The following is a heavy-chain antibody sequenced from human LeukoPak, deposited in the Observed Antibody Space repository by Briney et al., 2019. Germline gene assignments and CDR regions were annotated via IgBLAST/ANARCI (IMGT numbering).Heavy chain of an antibody. V-gene: IGHV1-2*04. CDR1: GYTFTGYH. Sequence: ASAKVSCTASGYTFTGYHMPWVRQAPGQGLEWMGWINPNSGGTNYAQKFQGWVTMTRDTSISTAYMELSRLRSDDTAVYYCANSITGTSLDYWGQGTLVTVSS. CDR2: INPNSGGT. D-gene: IGHD1-20*01. CDR3: ANSITGTSLDY. J-gene: IGHJ4*02.